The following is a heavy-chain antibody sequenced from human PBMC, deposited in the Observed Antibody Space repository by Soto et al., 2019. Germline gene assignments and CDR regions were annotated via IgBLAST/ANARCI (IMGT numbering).Heavy chain of an antibody. CDR1: GFTFSSYG. J-gene: IGHJ6*03. Sequence: QVQLVESGGGVVQPGRSLRLSCAAPGFTFSSYGMHWVRQAPGKGLEWVAVIWYDGSNKYYADSVKGRFTISRDNSKNTLYLQMNSLRAEDTAVYYCARERSYLAVAAPYYYYYMDVWGKGTTVTVSS. V-gene: IGHV3-33*01. CDR3: ARERSYLAVAAPYYYYYMDV. D-gene: IGHD6-19*01. CDR2: IWYDGSNK.